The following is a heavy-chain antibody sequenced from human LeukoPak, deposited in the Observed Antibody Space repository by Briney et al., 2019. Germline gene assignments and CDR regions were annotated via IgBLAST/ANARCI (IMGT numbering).Heavy chain of an antibody. CDR2: ISDSGGST. J-gene: IGHJ2*01. Sequence: GGSLRLSCAASGFTFSHYAMTWVRQAPGKGLEWVSAISDSGGSTLYADSVKGRFTISRDNSKNTLYLQMNSLRAEDTAVYYCAKDRAQRYLDLWGRGTLVTVSS. CDR1: GFTFSHYA. V-gene: IGHV3-23*01. CDR3: AKDRAQRYLDL. D-gene: IGHD3-10*01.